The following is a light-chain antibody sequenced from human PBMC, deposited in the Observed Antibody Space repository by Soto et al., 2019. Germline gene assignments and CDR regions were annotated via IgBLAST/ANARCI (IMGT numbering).Light chain of an antibody. Sequence: EIVLTQSPGTLSLSPGERATLSCRASQSVSSSYLAWYQQKPGQAPRLLIYGASSRATGIPDRLSGSGSGTDFALTITILEPEDFAVYYCQQYGSSPLTFGGGTKVEIK. CDR2: GAS. CDR1: QSVSSSY. V-gene: IGKV3-20*01. CDR3: QQYGSSPLT. J-gene: IGKJ4*01.